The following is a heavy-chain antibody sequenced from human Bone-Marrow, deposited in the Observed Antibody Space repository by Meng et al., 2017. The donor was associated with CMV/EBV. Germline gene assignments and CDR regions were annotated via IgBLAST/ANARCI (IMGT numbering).Heavy chain of an antibody. CDR2: INHSGST. CDR1: GGSFSGYY. CDR3: ARWALGIGDY. Sequence: ESLKISCAVYGGSFSGYYWSWIRQPPGKGLEWIGEINHSGSTNYNPSLKSRVTISVDTSKNQFSLKLSSVTAADTAVYYCARWALGIGDYWGQGTLVTVSS. D-gene: IGHD7-27*01. V-gene: IGHV4-34*01. J-gene: IGHJ4*02.